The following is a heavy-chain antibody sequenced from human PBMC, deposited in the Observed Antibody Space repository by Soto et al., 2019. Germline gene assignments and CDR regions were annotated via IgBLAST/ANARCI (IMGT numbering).Heavy chain of an antibody. D-gene: IGHD6-19*01. J-gene: IGHJ3*02. CDR1: GGSISSSSYY. CDR2: IYYSGST. Sequence: QLQLQESGPGLVKPSETLSLTCTVSGGSISSSSYYWGWIRQPPGKGLEWIGSIYYSGSTYYNPSLKSRVTISVDTSKNQFSLKLSSVTAADTAVYYCAMSRGSGWYETTPFDIWGQGTMVTVSS. V-gene: IGHV4-39*01. CDR3: AMSRGSGWYETTPFDI.